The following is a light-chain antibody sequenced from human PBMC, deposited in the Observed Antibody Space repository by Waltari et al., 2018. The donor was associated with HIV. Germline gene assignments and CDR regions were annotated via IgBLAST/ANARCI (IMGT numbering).Light chain of an antibody. CDR3: HQSSSLWT. V-gene: IGKV6-21*01. CDR1: PTIGSN. J-gene: IGKJ1*01. CDR2: YAS. Sequence: EIVLTQSPEFQSVTPKEKVTITCRASPTIGSNLQWYQQKPDQSPKLLIKYASQSFSGVPSMFSGSGSGTDFTLTINGLEAEDAATYYCHQSSSLWTFGQGTKVEIK.